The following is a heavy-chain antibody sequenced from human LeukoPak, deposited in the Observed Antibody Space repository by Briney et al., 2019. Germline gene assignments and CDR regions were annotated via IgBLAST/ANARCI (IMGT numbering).Heavy chain of an antibody. J-gene: IGHJ4*02. Sequence: ASVKVSCKVSGYTFTSYDINWVRQATGPGVDRMGWMNLNSGNTGYAQKFHGSVTTTTKTSIKTHYMVLSSLIPADSTVYYFWRVDRTRLGIDYWGQGTLVTVSS. D-gene: IGHD3-16*01. V-gene: IGHV1-8*01. CDR3: WRVDRTRLGIDY. CDR1: GYTFTSYD. CDR2: MNLNSGNT.